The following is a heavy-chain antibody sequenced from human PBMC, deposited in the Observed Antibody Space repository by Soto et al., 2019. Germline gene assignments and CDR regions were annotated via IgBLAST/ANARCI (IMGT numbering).Heavy chain of an antibody. J-gene: IGHJ5*02. D-gene: IGHD1-1*01. CDR1: GFTFSSYG. CDR2: ISASGSST. Sequence: PGGSLRLSCVVSGFTFSSYGMTWVRQAPGKGLEWVPGISASGSSTYYADSVKGRFIISRDDSKSSLYLQMNSLRAEDTAVYFCAKTGARGWFDPWGQGTQVTVSS. V-gene: IGHV3-23*01. CDR3: AKTGARGWFDP.